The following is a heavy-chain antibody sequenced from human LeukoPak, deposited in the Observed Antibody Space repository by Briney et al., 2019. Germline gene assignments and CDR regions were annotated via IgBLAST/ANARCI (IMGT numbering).Heavy chain of an antibody. J-gene: IGHJ4*02. V-gene: IGHV3-21*01. CDR2: ISSSSSYI. CDR3: ASLVPPWYYFDY. CDR1: GFTFSSYS. Sequence: TGGSLRLSFAASGFTFSSYSMNWVHQAPGKGLEWVSSISSSSSYIYYADSVKGRFTISRDNAKNSLYLQMNSLRAEDTAVYYCASLVPPWYYFDYWGQGTLVTVSP. D-gene: IGHD6-6*01.